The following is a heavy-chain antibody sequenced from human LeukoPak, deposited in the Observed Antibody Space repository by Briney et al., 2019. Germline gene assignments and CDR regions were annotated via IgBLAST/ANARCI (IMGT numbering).Heavy chain of an antibody. D-gene: IGHD3-22*01. CDR3: ARGRRDYNSSGYILPY. V-gene: IGHV1-69*13. J-gene: IGHJ4*02. Sequence: ASVKVSCMASGGTFSTYAVSWVRQAPGQGLEWMGGIIPIFGTANYAQKFQGRVTITADESTSTAYMELSSLRSVDTAVYYCARGRRDYNSSGYILPYWGQGTLVTVSS. CDR2: IIPIFGTA. CDR1: GGTFSTYA.